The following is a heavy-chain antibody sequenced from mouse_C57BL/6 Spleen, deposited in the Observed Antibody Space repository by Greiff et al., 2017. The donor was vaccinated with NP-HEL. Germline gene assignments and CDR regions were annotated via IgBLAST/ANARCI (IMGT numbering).Heavy chain of an antibody. CDR3: TTYYGYDEGY. CDR2: IDPENGDT. CDR1: GFNIKDDY. V-gene: IGHV14-4*01. Sequence: VQLKESGAELVRPGASVKLSCTASGFNIKDDYMHWVKQRPEQGLEWIGWIDPENGDTEYASKFQGKATITADTSSNTAYLQLSSLTSEDTAVYYCTTYYGYDEGYWGQGTTLTVSS. D-gene: IGHD2-2*01. J-gene: IGHJ2*01.